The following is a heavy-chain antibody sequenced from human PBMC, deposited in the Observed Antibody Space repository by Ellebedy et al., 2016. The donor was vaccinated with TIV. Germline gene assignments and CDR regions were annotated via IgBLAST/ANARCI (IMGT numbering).Heavy chain of an antibody. CDR3: ARYISEYTSSWFNWFDP. CDR2: INPKNGDT. V-gene: IGHV1-2*06. D-gene: IGHD6-13*01. CDR1: GYTFIGYY. J-gene: IGHJ5*02. Sequence: AASVKVSCKASGYTFIGYYMHWVRQAPGQGLEWMGRINPKNGDTSYAQKFQGRSTMTRDPSISTAYMELSRLKSDDTAVYYCARYISEYTSSWFNWFDPWGQGTLVTVSS.